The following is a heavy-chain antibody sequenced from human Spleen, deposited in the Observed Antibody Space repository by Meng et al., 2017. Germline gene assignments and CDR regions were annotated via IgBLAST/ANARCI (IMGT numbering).Heavy chain of an antibody. V-gene: IGHV4-39*07. CDR2: IYYRGST. Sequence: SETLSLTCTVSGGSISSSSYYWGWIRRPPGKGLEWIGSIYYRGSTFYNPSLKSRVTISVDTSKNQFSLNLSSVTAADSAVYYCARGPTTMAHDFDYWGQGTLVTVSS. J-gene: IGHJ4*02. D-gene: IGHD4-11*01. CDR3: ARGPTTMAHDFDY. CDR1: GGSISSSSYY.